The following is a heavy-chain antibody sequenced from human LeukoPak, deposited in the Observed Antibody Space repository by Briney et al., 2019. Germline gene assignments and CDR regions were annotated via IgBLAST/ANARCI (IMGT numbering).Heavy chain of an antibody. V-gene: IGHV4-4*07. Sequence: SETLSLTCTVSGGPINNYYWSWIRQPAGKGLECIGRIYTSGNTNYNPSLKSRVTMSVDMSKNQFSLKLTSVTAADTAMYYCARVKTGSYFDYWGQGTLVTVSS. CDR1: GGPINNYY. CDR3: ARVKTGSYFDY. CDR2: IYTSGNT. J-gene: IGHJ4*02. D-gene: IGHD1-26*01.